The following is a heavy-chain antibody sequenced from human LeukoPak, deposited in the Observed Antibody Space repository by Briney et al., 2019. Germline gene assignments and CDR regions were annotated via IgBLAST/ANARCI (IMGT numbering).Heavy chain of an antibody. CDR3: ARVSSSGYFDFDY. D-gene: IGHD3-22*01. Sequence: GGSLRLSCAASGFTFSSYWMSWVRQAPGKGLEWVANIKQDGNEKYYVDSVKGRFTISRDNAKNSLYLQMNSLRAEDTAVYYCARVSSSGYFDFDYWGQGTLVTVSS. J-gene: IGHJ4*02. CDR2: IKQDGNEK. CDR1: GFTFSSYW. V-gene: IGHV3-7*01.